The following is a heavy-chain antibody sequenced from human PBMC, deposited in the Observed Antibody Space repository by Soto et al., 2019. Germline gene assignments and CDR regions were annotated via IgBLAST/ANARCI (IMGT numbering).Heavy chain of an antibody. V-gene: IGHV1-2*02. CDR2: INPNSGGT. Sequence: ASVEVSCKXSGYTFTGYYMHWVRQAPGQGLEWMGWINPNSGGTNYAQKFQGRVTMTRDTSISTAYMELSRLRSDDTAVYYCARDWGYYYDRRTDLDAFDIWGQGTMVTVS. J-gene: IGHJ3*02. CDR1: GYTFTGYY. D-gene: IGHD3-22*01. CDR3: ARDWGYYYDRRTDLDAFDI.